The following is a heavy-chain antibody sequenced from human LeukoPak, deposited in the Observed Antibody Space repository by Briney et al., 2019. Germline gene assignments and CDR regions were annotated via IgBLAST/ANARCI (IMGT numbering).Heavy chain of an antibody. CDR3: AHRVSYTRGWYFVY. Sequence: SGPTLVKPTETLTLTCTFSGFSLSTSGLGVGWIRQPPGKALEWLALIHWNDEKQYSPSLNSRLTITKDTSKNQVFLTMTNMDPVDTATYYCAHRVSYTRGWYFVYWGQGTLVTVSS. D-gene: IGHD6-19*01. J-gene: IGHJ4*02. CDR1: GFSLSTSGLG. CDR2: IHWNDEK. V-gene: IGHV2-5*01.